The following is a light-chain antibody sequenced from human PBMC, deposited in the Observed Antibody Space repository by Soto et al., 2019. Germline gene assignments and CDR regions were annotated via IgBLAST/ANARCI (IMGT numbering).Light chain of an antibody. Sequence: DIQLTQSASSLSASVGDRVTITCQASQVITNYLNWYQQKPGRAPKLLIYDISTLEIGVPSRFGGSGSGTHFTFTITGLQPEDIATYYYQQYENLPYTFGQGTKLEI. CDR2: DIS. CDR3: QQYENLPYT. J-gene: IGKJ2*01. V-gene: IGKV1-33*01. CDR1: QVITNY.